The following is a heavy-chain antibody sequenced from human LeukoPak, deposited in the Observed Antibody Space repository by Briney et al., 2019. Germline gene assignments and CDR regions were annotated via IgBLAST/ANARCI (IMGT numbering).Heavy chain of an antibody. J-gene: IGHJ4*02. CDR3: ARVGSGSSLDY. CDR2: IYSGGST. V-gene: IGHV3-53*05. Sequence: GGSLRLSCAASGFTVSSNYMSWVRQAPGKGLEWVSVIYSGGSTYYADSVKGRFTISRDNSKNTLYLQMNSQRAEDTAVYYCARVGSGSSLDYWGQGTLVTVSS. CDR1: GFTVSSNY. D-gene: IGHD3-10*01.